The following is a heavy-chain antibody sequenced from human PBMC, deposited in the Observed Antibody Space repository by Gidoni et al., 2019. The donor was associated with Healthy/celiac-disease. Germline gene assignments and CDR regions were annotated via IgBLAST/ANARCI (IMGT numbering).Heavy chain of an antibody. CDR3: ARERGVWDGYNLSPYFDY. CDR2: ISSSGSTI. J-gene: IGHJ4*02. V-gene: IGHV3-48*03. D-gene: IGHD5-12*01. CDR1: GFTFSSYE. Sequence: EVQLVESGGGLVQPGGSLRLSCAASGFTFSSYEMNWVRQAPGKGLEWVSYISSSGSTIYYADSVKGRFTISRDNAKNSLYLQMNSLRAEDTAVYYCARERGVWDGYNLSPYFDYWGQGTLVTVSS.